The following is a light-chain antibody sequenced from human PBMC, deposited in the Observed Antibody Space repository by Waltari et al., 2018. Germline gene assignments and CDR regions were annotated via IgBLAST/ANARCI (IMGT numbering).Light chain of an antibody. J-gene: IGLJ2*01. CDR1: TSDVGRYNY. Sequence: QSALTQPPPGSGPPGQSVAMSCPGPTSDVGRYNYVSWYQQHAGKVPKLMIYDVTKRPSGVPDRFSGSKSGNTASLTISGLQAEDEADYYCCSYSGTYTFVVFGGGTKLTVL. CDR3: CSYSGTYTFVV. CDR2: DVT. V-gene: IGLV2-11*01.